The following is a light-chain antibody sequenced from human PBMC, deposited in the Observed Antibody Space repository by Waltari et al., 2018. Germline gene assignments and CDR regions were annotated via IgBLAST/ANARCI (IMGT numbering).Light chain of an antibody. Sequence: DIQMTQSPSSLSASVGDRATITCRASQSISSYLNWYQQKPGKAPKLLIYAASSLQSGVPSRFSGSGSGTDFTLTISSLQPEDFATYYCQQSYSTLVTFGGGTKVEIK. CDR2: AAS. V-gene: IGKV1-39*01. CDR1: QSISSY. CDR3: QQSYSTLVT. J-gene: IGKJ4*01.